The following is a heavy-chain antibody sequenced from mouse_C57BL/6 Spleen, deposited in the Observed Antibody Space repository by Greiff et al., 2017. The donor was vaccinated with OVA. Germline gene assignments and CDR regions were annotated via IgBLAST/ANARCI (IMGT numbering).Heavy chain of an antibody. J-gene: IGHJ3*01. CDR1: GFTFSDYG. Sequence: EVKLVESGGGLVKPGGSLKLSCAASGFTFSDYGMHWVRQAPEKGLEWVAYISSGSSTIYYADTVKGRFTISRDNAKNTLFLQMTSLRSEDTAMYYCARRDGTQFADWGKGTLVTVSA. CDR3: ARRDGTQFAD. CDR2: ISSGSSTI. D-gene: IGHD2-1*01. V-gene: IGHV5-17*01.